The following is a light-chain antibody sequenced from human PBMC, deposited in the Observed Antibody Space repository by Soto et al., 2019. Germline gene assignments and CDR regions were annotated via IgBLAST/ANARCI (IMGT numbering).Light chain of an antibody. J-gene: IGKJ1*01. V-gene: IGKV1-39*01. CDR1: HNIRRY. CDR3: QQSYSTPWT. Sequence: IQRSQSPSSLSASVGDRVTVTCRASHNIRRYLNWYQQKPGKAPKLLIYAASSLQSGIPSRFSGSGSETDFTLTISSLQPEDFATYYCQQSYSTPWTFGQGTKVDIK. CDR2: AAS.